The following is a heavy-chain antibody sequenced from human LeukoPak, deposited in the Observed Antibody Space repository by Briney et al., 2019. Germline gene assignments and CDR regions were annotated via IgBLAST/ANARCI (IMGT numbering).Heavy chain of an antibody. CDR2: IYYSGST. CDR1: GGSISSSSYY. V-gene: IGHV4-39*01. CDR3: ARGSGGTVTPVDY. D-gene: IGHD4-17*01. J-gene: IGHJ4*02. Sequence: SETLSLTCTVSGGSISSSSYYWGWIRQPPGKGLEWIGSIYYSGSTYYNPSLKSRVTISVDTSKNQFSLKLSSVTAADTAVYYCARGSGGTVTPVDYWGQGTLVTVSS.